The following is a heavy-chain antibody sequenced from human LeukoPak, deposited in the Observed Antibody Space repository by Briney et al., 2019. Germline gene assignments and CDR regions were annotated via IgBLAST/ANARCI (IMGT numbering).Heavy chain of an antibody. Sequence: SVKVSCKASGGTFSSYAISWVRQAPGQGLEWMGGIIPIFGTANYAQKFQGRVTITADESTSTAYMELSSLRSEDTAVYYCASGFLGGYDSNFDYWGQGTLVTVSS. CDR2: IIPIFGTA. CDR3: ASGFLGGYDSNFDY. V-gene: IGHV1-69*01. CDR1: GGTFSSYA. J-gene: IGHJ4*02. D-gene: IGHD5-12*01.